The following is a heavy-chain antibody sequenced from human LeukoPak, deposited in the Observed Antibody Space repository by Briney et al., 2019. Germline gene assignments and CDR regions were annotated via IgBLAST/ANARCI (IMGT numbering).Heavy chain of an antibody. V-gene: IGHV3-7*01. J-gene: IGHJ4*02. Sequence: GGSPRLSCAASGFTFNTYWMSWVRQAPGKGLEWLAHIKEDVTWDHYVESVRGRFTISKDNAKTLLNLQPNSLIAEDTAVYYSARDTKAGYFDLWGQGTLVTVSS. CDR1: GFTFNTYW. CDR3: ARDTKAGYFDL. CDR2: IKEDVTWD.